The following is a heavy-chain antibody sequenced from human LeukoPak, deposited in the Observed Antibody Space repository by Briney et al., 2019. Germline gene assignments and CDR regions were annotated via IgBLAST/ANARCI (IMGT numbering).Heavy chain of an antibody. D-gene: IGHD3-9*01. CDR3: ARRDFYYYYMDV. Sequence: SETLSLTCTVSGGSISSGGYYWSWIRQHPGKGLEWIGYIYYSGSTYYNPSLKSRVTISVDTSKNQFSLKLSSVTAADTAVYYCARRDFYYYYMDVWGKGTTVTVSS. J-gene: IGHJ6*03. CDR2: IYYSGST. CDR1: GGSISSGGYY. V-gene: IGHV4-31*03.